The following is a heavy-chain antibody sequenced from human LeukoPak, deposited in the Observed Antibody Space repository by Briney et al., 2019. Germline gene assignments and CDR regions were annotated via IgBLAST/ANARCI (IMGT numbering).Heavy chain of an antibody. CDR1: GYTLTELS. CDR3: ARDRVVVVPAAIHYYYGMDV. V-gene: IGHV1-24*01. D-gene: IGHD2-2*01. J-gene: IGHJ6*02. CDR2: FDPEDGET. Sequence: AASVKVSCKVSGYTLTELSMHWVRQAPGKGLEWMGGFDPEDGETIYAQKFQGRVTMTEDTSTDTAYMELSSLRSDDTAVYYCARDRVVVVPAAIHYYYGMDVWGQGTTVTVSS.